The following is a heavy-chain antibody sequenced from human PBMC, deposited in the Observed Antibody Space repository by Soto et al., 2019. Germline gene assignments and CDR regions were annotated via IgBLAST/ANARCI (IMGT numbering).Heavy chain of an antibody. CDR3: ARDRCSSTSCYNENCQCYYYYGMDV. CDR2: ISSSSSYI. Sequence: GGSLRLSCAASGFTFSSYSMNWVRQAPGKGLEWVSSISSSSSYIYYADSVKGRFTISRDNAKNSLYLQMNSLRAEDTAVYYCARDRCSSTSCYNENCQCYYYYGMDVWGQGTTVTVSS. D-gene: IGHD2-2*02. V-gene: IGHV3-21*01. J-gene: IGHJ6*02. CDR1: GFTFSSYS.